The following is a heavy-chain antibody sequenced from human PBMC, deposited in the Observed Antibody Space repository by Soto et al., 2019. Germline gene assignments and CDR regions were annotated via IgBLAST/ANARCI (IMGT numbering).Heavy chain of an antibody. Sequence: QVQLVQSGAEVKKPGSSVKVSCKASGGTFSSYAISWVRQAPGQGLEWMGGIIPIFGTANYAQKCQGRVTITADESTSTAYMELSSLRSEDTAVYYCARDRGTIFSGYGPPYYYYYGMDVWGQGTTVTVSS. D-gene: IGHD5-12*01. CDR1: GGTFSSYA. CDR3: ARDRGTIFSGYGPPYYYYYGMDV. CDR2: IIPIFGTA. J-gene: IGHJ6*02. V-gene: IGHV1-69*01.